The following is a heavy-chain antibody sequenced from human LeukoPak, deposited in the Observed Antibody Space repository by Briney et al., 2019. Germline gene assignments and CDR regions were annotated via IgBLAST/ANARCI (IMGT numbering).Heavy chain of an antibody. CDR3: AMYYDFWSGHLWAHYFDY. D-gene: IGHD3-3*01. CDR2: ISSSSSTI. CDR1: GFTFGNYS. Sequence: GGSLRLSCATSGFTFGNYSMNWVHQAPRKGLEWVSYISSSSSTIYYADSVKGRYTISRDNAKNSLYLQMNSLRAEDTARYYCAMYYDFWSGHLWAHYFDYWGQGTLVTVSS. V-gene: IGHV3-48*01. J-gene: IGHJ4*02.